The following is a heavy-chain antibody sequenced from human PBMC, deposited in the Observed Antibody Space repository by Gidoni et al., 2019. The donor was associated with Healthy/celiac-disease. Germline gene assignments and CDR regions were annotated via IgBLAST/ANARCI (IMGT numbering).Heavy chain of an antibody. CDR1: GFTFSSYA. CDR3: AKEGGQWRFDY. CDR2: ISGSGGST. Sequence: EVQLVESGGGLVKPGGSLSRSCAACGFTFSSYAMSWVRQAPGKGLGWVSAISGSGGSTYYAASVKGRFTISRDNSKNTLYLQMNSLRAEDTAVYYCAKEGGQWRFDYWGQGTLVTVSS. V-gene: IGHV3-23*04. D-gene: IGHD6-19*01. J-gene: IGHJ4*02.